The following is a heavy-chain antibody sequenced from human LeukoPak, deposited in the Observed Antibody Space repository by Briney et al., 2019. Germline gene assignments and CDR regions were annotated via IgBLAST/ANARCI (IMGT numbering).Heavy chain of an antibody. Sequence: ASVKVSCKASGYTFTSYYMHWVRQAPGQGLEWMGIINPRGGSTSYAQKFQGRVTMTRDTSTSTVYMELSSLRSEDTAVYYCARDRAVAAAVDYWGQGTLVTVSS. D-gene: IGHD2-15*01. CDR1: GYTFTSYY. CDR3: ARDRAVAAAVDY. CDR2: INPRGGST. J-gene: IGHJ4*02. V-gene: IGHV1-46*01.